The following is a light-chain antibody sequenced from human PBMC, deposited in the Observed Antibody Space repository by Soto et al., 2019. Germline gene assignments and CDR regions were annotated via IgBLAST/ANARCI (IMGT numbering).Light chain of an antibody. V-gene: IGLV4-69*01. CDR1: SGHSSYA. CDR3: QTWGTGIHVV. J-gene: IGLJ2*01. CDR2: LDSDGSH. Sequence: QLVLTQSPSASASLGASVKLTCTLSSGHSSYAIAWHQQQPEKGPRYSMKLDSDGSHTKGDAIPDRFSGSSSGAERYLTISSLQSEDEADYYCQTWGTGIHVVCGGGTKLTVL.